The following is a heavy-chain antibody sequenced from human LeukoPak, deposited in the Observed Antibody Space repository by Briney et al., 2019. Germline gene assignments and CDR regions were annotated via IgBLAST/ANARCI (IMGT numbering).Heavy chain of an antibody. CDR2: ISWNSGSI. Sequence: GGSLRLSCAASGFTFDDYAMHWVRQAPGKGLEWVSGISWNSGSIGYADSVKGRFTISRDNAKNSLYLQMNSLRAEDMALYYCAKGGDDYDTNWFDPWGQGTLVTVSS. D-gene: IGHD5-24*01. J-gene: IGHJ5*02. V-gene: IGHV3-9*03. CDR1: GFTFDDYA. CDR3: AKGGDDYDTNWFDP.